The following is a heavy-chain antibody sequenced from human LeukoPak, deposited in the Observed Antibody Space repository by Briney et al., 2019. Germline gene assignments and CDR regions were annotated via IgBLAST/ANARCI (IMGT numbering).Heavy chain of an antibody. CDR3: ARDYDSSGYTDY. CDR2: ISSSSSYI. D-gene: IGHD3-22*01. Sequence: PGGSLRLSWAAAGFSFSSYSMHWVRQAPGKGLEWVSSISSSSSYIYYAESVKGRFTISRDNAKNSLYLQMNSLRAEDTAVYYCARDYDSSGYTDYWGQGTLVTVSS. CDR1: GFSFSSYS. J-gene: IGHJ4*02. V-gene: IGHV3-21*01.